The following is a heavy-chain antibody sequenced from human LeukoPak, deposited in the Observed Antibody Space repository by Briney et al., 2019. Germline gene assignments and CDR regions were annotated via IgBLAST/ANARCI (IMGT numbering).Heavy chain of an antibody. Sequence: GSLRLFFAGSGLTFRSYGIHRVRQASGEGLEWGSSISRNGSSKYYADSVKGRFTISRDNAKNSLFLQMNSLGAEDTAVYYCARVLRYCSGGNCYSGGLGYMDVWGKGTTVTISS. J-gene: IGHJ6*03. CDR1: GLTFRSYG. V-gene: IGHV3-21*04. CDR3: ARVLRYCSGGNCYSGGLGYMDV. CDR2: ISRNGSSK. D-gene: IGHD2-15*01.